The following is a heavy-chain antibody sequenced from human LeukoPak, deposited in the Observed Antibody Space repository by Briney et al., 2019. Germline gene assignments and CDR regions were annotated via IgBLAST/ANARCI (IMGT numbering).Heavy chain of an antibody. V-gene: IGHV3-23*01. J-gene: IGHJ5*02. D-gene: IGHD3-10*01. Sequence: PGGSLRLSCAASGFTFSSYAMSWVRQAPGKGLEWVSAISGSGGSTYYADSVKGRFTITRDNSKNTLYLQMNSLRAEDTAVYYCAKDRWITMWFDPWGQGTLVTVSS. CDR3: AKDRWITMWFDP. CDR1: GFTFSSYA. CDR2: ISGSGGST.